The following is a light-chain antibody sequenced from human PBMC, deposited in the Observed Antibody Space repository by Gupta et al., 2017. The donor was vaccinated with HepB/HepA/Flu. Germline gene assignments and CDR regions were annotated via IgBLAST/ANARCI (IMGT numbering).Light chain of an antibody. CDR2: DAS. J-gene: IGKJ3*01. Sequence: DIQMTQSPSSLSASVGDRVTITCQASQDISNYLNWYQQKPGKVPKLLIYDASKLETGVPSRFSGCGSGTHFTFTISSLQPEDFATYFCQQYDNLLFTFGPGTKVDIK. V-gene: IGKV1-33*01. CDR3: QQYDNLLFT. CDR1: QDISNY.